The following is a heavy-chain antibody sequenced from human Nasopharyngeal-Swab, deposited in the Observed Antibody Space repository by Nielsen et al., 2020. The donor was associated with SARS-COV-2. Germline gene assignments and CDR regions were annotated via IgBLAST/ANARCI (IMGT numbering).Heavy chain of an antibody. D-gene: IGHD3-16*02. CDR2: DGSNK. Sequence: GESLKISCAASGFTFSSYTMYWVRQAPGKGLEWVAVDGSNKDYADSVKGRFTISRDNPMNTLYLQMDSLRAEDTAVYYCERGDVWGSYHHFDYWGQGILFTVSS. CDR3: ERGDVWGSYHHFDY. CDR1: GFTFSSYT. J-gene: IGHJ4*02. V-gene: IGHV3-30-3*01.